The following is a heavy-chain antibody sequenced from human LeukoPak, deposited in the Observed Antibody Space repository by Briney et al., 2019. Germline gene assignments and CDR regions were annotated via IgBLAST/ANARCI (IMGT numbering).Heavy chain of an antibody. J-gene: IGHJ6*02. Sequence: SETLSLTCAVYGGSFSGYYWSWIRQPPGKGLEWIGEINHSGSTNYNPSLKSRVTISVDTSKNQFPLKLSSVTAADTAAYYCARGPRYYGMDVWGQGTTVTVSS. CDR3: ARGPRYYGMDV. CDR2: INHSGST. CDR1: GGSFSGYY. V-gene: IGHV4-34*01.